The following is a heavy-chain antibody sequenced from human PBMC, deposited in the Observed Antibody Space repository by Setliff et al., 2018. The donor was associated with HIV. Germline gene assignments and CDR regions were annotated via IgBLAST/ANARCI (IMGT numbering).Heavy chain of an antibody. D-gene: IGHD4-4*01. J-gene: IGHJ4*02. CDR2: IKSKTDGGTT. Sequence: PGGSLRLSCAASGFTFSNAWMSWVRQAPGKGLEWVGRIKSKTDGGTTDYAAPVKGRFTISRDDSKNTLYLQMNSLKTEDTAVYYCTADVPNFSDDYIPIDYWGRGTLVTVSS. V-gene: IGHV3-15*01. CDR3: TADVPNFSDDYIPIDY. CDR1: GFTFSNAW.